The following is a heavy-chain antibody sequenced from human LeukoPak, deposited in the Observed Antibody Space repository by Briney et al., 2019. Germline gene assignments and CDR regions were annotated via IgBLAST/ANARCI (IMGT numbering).Heavy chain of an antibody. Sequence: PSETLSLTCTASGGSISSGSYYWSWIRQPAGKGLEWIGRIYTSGSTNYNPSLKSRVTISVDTSKNQFSLKLSSVTAADTAVYYCARGGLNYYDSSGYYYVGAFDIWSQGTMVTVSS. V-gene: IGHV4-61*02. J-gene: IGHJ3*02. CDR3: ARGGLNYYDSSGYYYVGAFDI. D-gene: IGHD3-22*01. CDR2: IYTSGST. CDR1: GGSISSGSYY.